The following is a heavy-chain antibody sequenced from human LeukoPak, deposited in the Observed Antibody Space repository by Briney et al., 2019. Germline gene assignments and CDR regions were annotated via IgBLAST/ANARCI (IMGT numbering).Heavy chain of an antibody. CDR3: GRGPSSNYYYHYYMDV. Sequence: ASVKVSCKASGYRFISNYIQWVRQAPGQGLEWMGWINPNNGATNYAQEFQGRVTMTRDTSISTAYMDLSRLRSDDTAVYYCGRGPSSNYYYHYYMDVWGKGTTVTVSS. CDR2: INPNNGAT. V-gene: IGHV1-2*02. J-gene: IGHJ6*03. D-gene: IGHD2-2*01. CDR1: GYRFISNY.